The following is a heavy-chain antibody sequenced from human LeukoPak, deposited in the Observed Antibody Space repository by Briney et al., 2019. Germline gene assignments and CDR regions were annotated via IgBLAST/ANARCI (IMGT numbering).Heavy chain of an antibody. J-gene: IGHJ1*01. Sequence: SETLSLTCTVSGDSISSSSYYWGWIRQPPGKGLEWIGNIYYSGSTYYSPSLKSRVTISIDTSENQFSLKVSSVTAADTAVYYCARDLAYSYDSSAYLEYFQHWGQGTLVTVSS. D-gene: IGHD3-22*01. CDR2: IYYSGST. CDR3: ARDLAYSYDSSAYLEYFQH. CDR1: GDSISSSSYY. V-gene: IGHV4-39*07.